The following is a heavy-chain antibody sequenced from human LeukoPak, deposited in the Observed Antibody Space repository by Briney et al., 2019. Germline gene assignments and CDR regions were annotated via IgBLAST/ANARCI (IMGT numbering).Heavy chain of an antibody. CDR3: ARQGGRWSYGMDV. D-gene: IGHD2-15*01. Sequence: SETLSLTCAVYGGSFSGYYWSWIRQPPGKGLEWIGEINHSGSTNYNPSLKSRVTISVDTSKNQFSLKLSSVTAADTAVYYRARQGGRWSYGMDVWGQGTTVTVSS. V-gene: IGHV4-34*01. J-gene: IGHJ6*02. CDR2: INHSGST. CDR1: GGSFSGYY.